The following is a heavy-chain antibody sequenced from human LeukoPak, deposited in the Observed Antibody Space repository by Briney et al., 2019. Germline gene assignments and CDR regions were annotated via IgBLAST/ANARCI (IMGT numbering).Heavy chain of an antibody. CDR3: ARRETYYDILTGYYFYYYYMDV. V-gene: IGHV3-30*02. CDR1: GFTFSSYG. J-gene: IGHJ6*03. CDR2: IRYDGSNK. D-gene: IGHD3-9*01. Sequence: GGSLRLSCAASGFTFSSYGMHWVRQAPGKGLEWVAFIRYDGSNKYYADSVKGRFTISRDNSKNTLYLQMNSLRAEDTAVYYCARRETYYDILTGYYFYYYYMDVWGKGTTVTISS.